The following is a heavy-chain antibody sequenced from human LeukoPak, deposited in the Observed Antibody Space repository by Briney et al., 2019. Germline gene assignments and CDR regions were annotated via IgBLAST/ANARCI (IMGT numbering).Heavy chain of an antibody. D-gene: IGHD3-22*01. J-gene: IGHJ3*02. CDR3: ARHSRGYYDSTGYYYGPHAFDI. CDR2: IYYSGPT. V-gene: IGHV4-39*01. CDR1: GGSIISSTYY. Sequence: PSETLSLTCTVSGGSIISSTYYWGWIRQPPGKGLEWIGSIYYSGPTYYNPSLNSRVTISVDTSRTQFSLKLSSVTAADTAVFHCARHSRGYYDSTGYYYGPHAFDIWGQGTMVTVSS.